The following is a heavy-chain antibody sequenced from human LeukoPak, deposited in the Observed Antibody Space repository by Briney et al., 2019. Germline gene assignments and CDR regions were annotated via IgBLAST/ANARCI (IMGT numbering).Heavy chain of an antibody. CDR3: AKDGSSGYYYGPSSLDY. Sequence: GGSLRLSCAASGFTFDDYTMHWVRQAPGKGLEWVSLISWDGGSTYYADSVKGRFTISRDNSKNSLYLQMNSLRTEDTALYYCAKDGSSGYYYGPSSLDYWGQGTLVTVSS. CDR1: GFTFDDYT. D-gene: IGHD3-22*01. CDR2: ISWDGGST. V-gene: IGHV3-43*01. J-gene: IGHJ4*02.